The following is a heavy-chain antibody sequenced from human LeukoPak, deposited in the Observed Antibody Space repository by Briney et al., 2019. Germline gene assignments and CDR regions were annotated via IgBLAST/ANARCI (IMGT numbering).Heavy chain of an antibody. V-gene: IGHV4-39*07. D-gene: IGHD6-13*01. CDR1: GGSISSSSYY. CDR3: ARSRPPGSSSGRYNWFDP. Sequence: PSETLSLTCTVSGGSISSSSYYWAWIRQPPGKGLEWIGEINHSGITNYNPSLKSRVTISVDTSKNQFSLKLSSVTAADTAVYYCARSRPPGSSSGRYNWFDPWGQGTLVTVSS. J-gene: IGHJ5*02. CDR2: INHSGIT.